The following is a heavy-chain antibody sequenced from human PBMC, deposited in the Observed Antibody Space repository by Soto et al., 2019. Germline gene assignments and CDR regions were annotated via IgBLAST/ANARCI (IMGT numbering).Heavy chain of an antibody. Sequence: VQLLESGGGLVQPGGSLRLSCAASGFTFSSYAMSWVRQAPGKGLEWVSTIGGSGGSTYYADSVKGRLTISRDNSKNKVYLQMSSLRAEDTAVYYCAKEDGWLERGTNAFDIWGQGTTVTVSS. J-gene: IGHJ3*02. CDR2: IGGSGGST. D-gene: IGHD6-19*01. CDR3: AKEDGWLERGTNAFDI. CDR1: GFTFSSYA. V-gene: IGHV3-23*01.